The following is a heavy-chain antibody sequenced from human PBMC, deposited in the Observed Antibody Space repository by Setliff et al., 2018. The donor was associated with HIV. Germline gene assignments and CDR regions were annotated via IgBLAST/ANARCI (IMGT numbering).Heavy chain of an antibody. J-gene: IGHJ4*02. Sequence: SETLSLTCTVSGYSISSGYYWGWIRQPPGKGLEWIGSIYHSGSTYYNPSLKSRVTISVDTSKNQFSLKLSSLTAADTAVYYCASGGVTMVSDVPGIDFDDWGQGTLVTVSS. CDR2: IYHSGST. D-gene: IGHD3-10*01. V-gene: IGHV4-38-2*02. CDR3: ASGGVTMVSDVPGIDFDD. CDR1: GYSISSGYY.